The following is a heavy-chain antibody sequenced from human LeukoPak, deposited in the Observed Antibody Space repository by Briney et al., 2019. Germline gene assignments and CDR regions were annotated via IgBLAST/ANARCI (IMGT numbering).Heavy chain of an antibody. CDR2: IYYSGST. J-gene: IGHJ3*02. V-gene: IGHV4-34*01. D-gene: IGHD1-14*01. CDR1: GGSFSGYY. CDR3: ATEARLYTNHDAFDI. Sequence: PSETLSLTCAVYGGSFSGYYWGWIRQPPGKGLEWIGSIYYSGSTYYNPSLKSRVTISVDTSKNQFSLKLSSVTAADTAVYYCATEARLYTNHDAFDIWGQGTIVTVSS.